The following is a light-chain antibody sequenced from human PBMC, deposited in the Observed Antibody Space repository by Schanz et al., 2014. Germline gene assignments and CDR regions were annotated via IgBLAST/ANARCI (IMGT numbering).Light chain of an antibody. CDR1: QSVSSSF. J-gene: IGKJ5*01. Sequence: EIVMTQSPATLSVSPGERATLSCRASQSVSSSFLAWYQQKPGQAPRLLIYGASTRATGIPDRFSGSGSGTDFTLTISRLEPEDFAVYYCQRHPPITFGQGTRLEIK. CDR3: QRHPPIT. CDR2: GAS. V-gene: IGKV3-20*01.